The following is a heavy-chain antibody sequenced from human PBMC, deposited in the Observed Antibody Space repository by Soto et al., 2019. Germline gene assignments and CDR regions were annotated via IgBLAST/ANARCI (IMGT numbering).Heavy chain of an antibody. D-gene: IGHD2-15*01. CDR1: GDTFIGYF. V-gene: IGHV1-2*02. CDR3: VTGVRWRDLDY. J-gene: IGHJ4*02. CDR2: INPSSDAT. Sequence: ASVKVCCKASGDTFIGYFIHWVRQAPGQGLEWMGCINPSSDATDYSQKFRGRVTMARATSIGTASTELRRLRSDDNAVYYCVTGVRWRDLDYWRQGTPVTVSS.